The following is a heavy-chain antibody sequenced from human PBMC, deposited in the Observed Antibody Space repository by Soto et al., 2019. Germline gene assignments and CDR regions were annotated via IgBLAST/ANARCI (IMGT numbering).Heavy chain of an antibody. J-gene: IGHJ4*02. V-gene: IGHV1-69*19. CDR1: GGTFNTYA. CDR3: AREVQVHTPAFVY. CDR2: ISPMFGAA. D-gene: IGHD3-10*01. Sequence: QVQLVQSGAEMKKPGSSVKVSCQSSGGTFNTYAMNWVRQAPGQGPEWMGDISPMFGAANYAPKFQGRVTITADESTGTSYMQLSSWTSEETALYFCAREVQVHTPAFVYWGQGTLVTVSS.